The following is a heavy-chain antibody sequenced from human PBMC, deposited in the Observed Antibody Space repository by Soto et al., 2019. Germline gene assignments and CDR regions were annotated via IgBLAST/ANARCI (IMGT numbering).Heavy chain of an antibody. CDR1: GFTFSSYG. CDR3: AKGNGIHLGTIFGVVEYYFDY. V-gene: IGHV3-30*18. D-gene: IGHD3-3*01. J-gene: IGHJ4*02. Sequence: GGSLRLSCAASGFTFSSYGMHWVRQAPGKGLEWVAVISYDGSNKYYADSVKGRFTISRDNSKNTLYLQMNSLRAEDTAVYYCAKGNGIHLGTIFGVVEYYFDYWGQGTLVTVSS. CDR2: ISYDGSNK.